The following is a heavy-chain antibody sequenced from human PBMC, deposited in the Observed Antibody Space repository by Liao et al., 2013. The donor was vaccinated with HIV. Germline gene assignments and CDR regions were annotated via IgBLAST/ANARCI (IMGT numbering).Heavy chain of an antibody. CDR1: GGSISSSSYY. Sequence: QVQLQESGPGLVKPSETLSLTCTVSGGSISSSSYYWGWIRQPPGKGLEWIGYIYYSGSTNYNPSLKSRVTISVDTSKNQFSLKLSSVTAADTAVYYCARSWQQLAPRDYYYYYYMDVWGKGTTVTVSS. D-gene: IGHD6-13*01. V-gene: IGHV4-61*01. J-gene: IGHJ6*03. CDR3: ARSWQQLAPRDYYYYYYMDV. CDR2: IYYSGST.